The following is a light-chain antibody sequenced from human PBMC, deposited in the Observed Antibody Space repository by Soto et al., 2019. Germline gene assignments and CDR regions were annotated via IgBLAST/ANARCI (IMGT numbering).Light chain of an antibody. CDR2: DVN. V-gene: IGLV2-8*01. Sequence: QSVLTQPPSASGSPGQSVTISCTGTSSDVGRYNHVSWYQQHPGKAPKLIIFDVNKRPSGVPDRFSGSKSGNTASLTVSGLQAEDEADYYCSAYAGSIYVFGSGTKVT. CDR3: SAYAGSIYV. J-gene: IGLJ1*01. CDR1: SSDVGRYNH.